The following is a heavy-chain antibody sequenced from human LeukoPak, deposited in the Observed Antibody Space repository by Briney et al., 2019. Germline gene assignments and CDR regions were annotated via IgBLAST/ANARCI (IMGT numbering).Heavy chain of an antibody. J-gene: IGHJ4*02. Sequence: ASVKVSCKASGYTFTSYDINWVRQATGQGLEWMGWMNPNSGNTGYAQKFQGRVTMTRNTSISTAYMELSSLRSEDTAVYYCARGRSPRSGTRRNFDYWGQGTLVTVSS. CDR1: GYTFTSYD. D-gene: IGHD1-1*01. V-gene: IGHV1-8*01. CDR2: MNPNSGNT. CDR3: ARGRSPRSGTRRNFDY.